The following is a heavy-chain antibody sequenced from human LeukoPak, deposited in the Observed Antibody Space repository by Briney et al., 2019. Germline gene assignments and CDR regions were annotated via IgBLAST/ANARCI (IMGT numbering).Heavy chain of an antibody. CDR3: AKEEGSSWHRPQNFDY. CDR2: IWYDGSNK. D-gene: IGHD6-13*01. CDR1: GFTFSSYG. V-gene: IGHV3-30*02. Sequence: PGGSLRLSCAASGFTFSSYGIHWVRQAPGKGLEWVAFIWYDGSNKYYADSVKGRFTISRDNSKNTLYLQMNSLRPEDTAVYYCAKEEGSSWHRPQNFDYWGQGTLVTVSS. J-gene: IGHJ4*02.